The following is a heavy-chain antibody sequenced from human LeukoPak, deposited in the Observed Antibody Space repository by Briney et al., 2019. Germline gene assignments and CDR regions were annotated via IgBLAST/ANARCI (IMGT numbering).Heavy chain of an antibody. CDR3: ARDTGALVTHFDY. D-gene: IGHD5-18*01. V-gene: IGHV3-48*04. Sequence: GGSLRLSCAASGFTFSSHSMNWVRQAPGKGLEWISYISTSGTTIYYADSVKGRFTISRDNAKNSLYLQMNSLRAEDTAVYYCARDTGALVTHFDYWGQGTLVTVSS. CDR1: GFTFSSHS. J-gene: IGHJ4*02. CDR2: ISTSGTTI.